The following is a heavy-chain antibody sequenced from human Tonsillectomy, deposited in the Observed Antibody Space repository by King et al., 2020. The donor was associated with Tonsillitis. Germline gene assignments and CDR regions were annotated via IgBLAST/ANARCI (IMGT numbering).Heavy chain of an antibody. CDR1: GYTFTSYG. Sequence: VQLVESGAEVKKPGASVKVSCKASGYTFTSYGISWVRQAPGQGLEWMGWISAYNGNTNYAQKFQCRVTMTTDTSTSTAYMELRSLRSDDTAVYYCARDLRAGATVAPPGYWGQGTLVTVSS. CDR3: ARDLRAGATVAPPGY. CDR2: ISAYNGNT. V-gene: IGHV1-18*04. D-gene: IGHD4-23*01. J-gene: IGHJ4*02.